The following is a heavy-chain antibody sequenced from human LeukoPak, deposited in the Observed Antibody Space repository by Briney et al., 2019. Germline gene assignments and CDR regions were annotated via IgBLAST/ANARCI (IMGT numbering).Heavy chain of an antibody. J-gene: IGHJ4*02. D-gene: IGHD1-14*01. V-gene: IGHV2-5*01. CDR3: AHRLVQPGFDY. CDR2: FYWIDDK. Sequence: SGPTLVKPTQTLTLTCTFSGFSLSTNGVGVGWIRQPPGKALEWLALFYWIDDKRYSPSLKNRLTITKDTSKNQVVLTMTNMDPVDTATYYCAHRLVQPGFDYWGQGTLVTVSS. CDR1: GFSLSTNGVG.